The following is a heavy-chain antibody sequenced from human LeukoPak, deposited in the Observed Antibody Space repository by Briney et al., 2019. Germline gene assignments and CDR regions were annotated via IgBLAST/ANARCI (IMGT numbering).Heavy chain of an antibody. Sequence: PGGSLRLSCAASGFTFSSYGMHWVRQAPGKGLEWVAVISYDGSNKYYADSVKGRFTISRDNSKNTLYLQMNSLRAEDTAVYYCASGMATSNFDYWGQGTLVTVSS. CDR1: GFTFSSYG. D-gene: IGHD5-24*01. J-gene: IGHJ4*02. CDR3: ASGMATSNFDY. V-gene: IGHV3-30*03. CDR2: ISYDGSNK.